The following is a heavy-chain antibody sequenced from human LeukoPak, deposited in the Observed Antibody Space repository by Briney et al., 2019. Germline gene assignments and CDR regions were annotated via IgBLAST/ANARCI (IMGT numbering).Heavy chain of an antibody. CDR1: GGSISSYY. J-gene: IGHJ4*02. V-gene: IGHV4-59*08. CDR3: ARGPTTVVTPKGYYFDY. CDR2: IYYSGST. Sequence: SETLSLTCTVSGGSISSYYWSWIRQPPGKGLEWIGYIYYSGSTNYNPSLKSRVTISVDTSRNQFSLKLSSVTAADTAVYYCARGPTTVVTPKGYYFDYWGQGTLVTVSS. D-gene: IGHD4-23*01.